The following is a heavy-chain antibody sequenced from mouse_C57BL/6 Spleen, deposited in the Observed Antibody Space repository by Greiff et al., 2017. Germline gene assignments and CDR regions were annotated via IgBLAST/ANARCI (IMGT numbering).Heavy chain of an antibody. CDR2: INPNNGGT. J-gene: IGHJ2*01. V-gene: IGHV1-18*01. CDR3: ARRGLSTVVAPYYFDY. D-gene: IGHD1-1*01. Sequence: EVQLQQSGPELVKPGASVKIPCKASGYTFTDYNMDWVKQSHGKSLEWIGDINPNNGGTIYNQKFKGKATLTVDKSSSTAYMELRSLTSEDTAVYYCARRGLSTVVAPYYFDYWGQGTTLTVSS. CDR1: GYTFTDYN.